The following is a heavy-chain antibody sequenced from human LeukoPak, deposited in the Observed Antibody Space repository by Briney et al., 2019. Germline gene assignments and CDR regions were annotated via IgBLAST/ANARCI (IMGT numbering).Heavy chain of an antibody. CDR1: GYTFTSYY. D-gene: IGHD3-16*01. Sequence: GASVKVSCKASGYTFTSYYMHWVRQAPGQGLEWMGIINFSGGTTSYPQKFQSRVTMTRDTSTSTVYMELSSLRSEDTAVYYCASRRDGPNYAAFDIWGQGTMVTVSS. V-gene: IGHV1-46*01. CDR3: ASRRDGPNYAAFDI. CDR2: INFSGGTT. J-gene: IGHJ3*02.